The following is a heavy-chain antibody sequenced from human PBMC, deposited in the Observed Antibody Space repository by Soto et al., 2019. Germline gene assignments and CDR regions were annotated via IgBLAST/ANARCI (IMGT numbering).Heavy chain of an antibody. J-gene: IGHJ3*02. Sequence: QVQLQESGPGLVKPSETLSLTCAVSGDSMSNYYWSWIRQPPGKGLEWIGFIYYSGSTTYNPSLKSRVTISVDTSKKHFSLKLRSVTAADAAVYYCARQMIWLQSAFDIWGQGTMVSVSS. D-gene: IGHD5-12*01. CDR3: ARQMIWLQSAFDI. CDR1: GDSMSNYY. CDR2: IYYSGST. V-gene: IGHV4-59*08.